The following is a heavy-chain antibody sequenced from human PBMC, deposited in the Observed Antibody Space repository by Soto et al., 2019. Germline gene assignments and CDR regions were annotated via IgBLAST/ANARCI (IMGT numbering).Heavy chain of an antibody. CDR2: IYYSGST. CDR3: ARFGYSTNIGIDY. V-gene: IGHV4-59*01. D-gene: IGHD3-22*01. J-gene: IGHJ4*02. CDR1: GGSISSYY. Sequence: SETLSLTCTVSGGSISSYYWSWIRQPPGKGLEWIGYIYYSGSTNYNPSLKSRVTISVDTSKNQFSLKLSSVTAADTAVYYCARFGYSTNIGIDYWGQGALVTVSS.